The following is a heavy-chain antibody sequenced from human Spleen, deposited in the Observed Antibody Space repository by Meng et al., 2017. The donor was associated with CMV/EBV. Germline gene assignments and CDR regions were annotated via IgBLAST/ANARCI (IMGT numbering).Heavy chain of an antibody. Sequence: GFRFDDYGMSWVRQAPGKGLEWVSGINRNGGSTGYADSVRGRFTISRDNANNSLYLQMHSLRAEDTAFYYCATERDTPDRRSYYFDYWGQGNLVTVSS. J-gene: IGHJ4*02. CDR2: INRNGGST. V-gene: IGHV3-20*03. CDR3: ATERDTPDRRSYYFDY. CDR1: GFRFDDYG. D-gene: IGHD3-10*01.